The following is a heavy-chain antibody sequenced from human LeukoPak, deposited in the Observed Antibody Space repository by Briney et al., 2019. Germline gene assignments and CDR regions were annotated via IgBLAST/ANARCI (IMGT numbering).Heavy chain of an antibody. CDR2: IYYSGST. Sequence: SETLSLTCTVSGGSISSSSYYWGWIRQPPGKGLEWIGSIYYSGSTYYNPSLKSRVTISVDTSKNQFSLKLSSVTAADTAVYYCARGSIQLWFKFNYWGQGTLVTVSS. D-gene: IGHD5-18*01. J-gene: IGHJ4*02. V-gene: IGHV4-39*07. CDR1: GGSISSSSYY. CDR3: ARGSIQLWFKFNY.